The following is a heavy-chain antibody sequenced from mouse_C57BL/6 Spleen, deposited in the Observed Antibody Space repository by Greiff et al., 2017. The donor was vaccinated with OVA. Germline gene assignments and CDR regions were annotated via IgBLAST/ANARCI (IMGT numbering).Heavy chain of an antibody. CDR3: ARFVQHYYAMDY. CDR1: GYAFSSYW. V-gene: IGHV1-80*01. CDR2: IYPGDGDT. Sequence: VKLQQSGAELVKPGASVKISCKASGYAFSSYWMNWVKQRPGKGLEWIGQIYPGDGDTNYNGKFKGKATLTADKSSSTAYMQLSSLTSEDSAVYFCARFVQHYYAMDYWGQGTSVTVSS. J-gene: IGHJ4*01.